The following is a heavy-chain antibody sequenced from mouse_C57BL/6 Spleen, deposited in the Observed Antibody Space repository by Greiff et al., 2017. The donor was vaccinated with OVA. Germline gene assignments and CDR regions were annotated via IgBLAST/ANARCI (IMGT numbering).Heavy chain of an antibody. CDR3: AGGGAPYAMDY. J-gene: IGHJ4*01. D-gene: IGHD1-3*01. V-gene: IGHV1-52*01. Sequence: QVQLQQPGAELVRPGSSVKLSCKASGYTFTSYWMHWVKQRPIQGLEWIGNIDPSDSETHYNQKFTDKATLTVDKSSSTAYMQLSSLTSEDSAVYYCAGGGAPYAMDYWGQGTSVTVSS. CDR2: IDPSDSET. CDR1: GYTFTSYW.